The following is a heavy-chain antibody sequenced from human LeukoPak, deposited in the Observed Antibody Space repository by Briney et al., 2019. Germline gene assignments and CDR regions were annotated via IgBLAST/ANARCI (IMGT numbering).Heavy chain of an antibody. D-gene: IGHD2-8*01. CDR1: GGSISSYY. J-gene: IGHJ5*02. CDR3: ARLYGNWFDP. CDR2: IYYSEST. V-gene: IGHV4-59*01. Sequence: SETLSLTCTVSGGSISSYYWSWIRQPPGKGQEWIGYIYYSESTSYNPSLKSRVTISVDASKNQFSLKLSSVTAADTAVYYCARLYGNWFDPWGQGTLVTVSS.